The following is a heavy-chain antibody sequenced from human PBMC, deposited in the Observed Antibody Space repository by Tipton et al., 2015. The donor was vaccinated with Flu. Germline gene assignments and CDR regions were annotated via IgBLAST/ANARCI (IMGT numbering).Heavy chain of an antibody. D-gene: IGHD4-11*01. J-gene: IGHJ5*01. CDR1: GDAIRSDYL. CDR3: VRRDYSNYVSVPKNWFDS. CDR2: VFRSGGG. Sequence: TLSLTCSVSGDAIRSDYLWGWIRQPPGRGLEWVGNVFRSGGGYLNPPLKSRVAISIDTSRKQFSLKLSSLTAADTAVYFCVRRDYSNYVSVPKNWFDSWGQGTLVTVSS. V-gene: IGHV4-38-2*01.